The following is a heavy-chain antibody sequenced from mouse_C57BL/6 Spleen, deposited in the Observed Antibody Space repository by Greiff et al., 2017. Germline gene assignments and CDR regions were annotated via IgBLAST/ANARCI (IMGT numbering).Heavy chain of an antibody. CDR3: ARSWAYAMDY. CDR2: INPNNGGT. D-gene: IGHD4-1*01. CDR1: GYTFTDYY. J-gene: IGHJ4*01. V-gene: IGHV1-26*01. Sequence: VQLQQSGPELVKPGASVKISCKASGYTFTDYYMNWVKQSHGKSLEWIGDINPNNGGTSYNQKFKGKATLTVDKSSSTAYMELRSLTSEDSAVYYCARSWAYAMDYWGQGTSGTVSS.